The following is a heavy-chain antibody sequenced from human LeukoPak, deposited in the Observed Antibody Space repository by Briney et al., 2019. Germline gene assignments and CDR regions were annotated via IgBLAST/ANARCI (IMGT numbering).Heavy chain of an antibody. V-gene: IGHV3-73*01. D-gene: IGHD3-10*01. CDR2: IRSKANSYET. Sequence: QPGGSLRLSCAASGFTFSESAMHWVRQASGKGLEWVGRIRSKANSYETQYAASLKGRFTISRDDPKNTAYLQMNSLRADDTALYYCAKVRPSEPWFGESDIDYWGQGTLVTVSS. CDR3: AKVRPSEPWFGESDIDY. J-gene: IGHJ4*02. CDR1: GFTFSESA.